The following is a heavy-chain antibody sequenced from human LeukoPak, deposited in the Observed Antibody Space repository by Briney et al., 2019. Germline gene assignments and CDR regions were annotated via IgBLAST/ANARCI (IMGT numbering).Heavy chain of an antibody. Sequence: SVKVSCKASGGTFSSYAISWVRQAPGQGLEWMGRIIPIFGTANYAQKFQGRVTMTRDTSTSTVYMELSSLRSEDTAVYYCAREGVSGYYPDYWGQGTLVTVSS. V-gene: IGHV1-69*05. D-gene: IGHD3-22*01. CDR3: AREGVSGYYPDY. CDR2: IIPIFGTA. CDR1: GGTFSSYA. J-gene: IGHJ4*02.